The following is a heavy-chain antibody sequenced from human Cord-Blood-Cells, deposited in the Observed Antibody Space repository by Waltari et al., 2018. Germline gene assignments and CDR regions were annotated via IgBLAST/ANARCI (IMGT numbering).Heavy chain of an antibody. CDR3: AGLRPVYGIDY. J-gene: IGHJ4*02. Sequence: QVQLQQWGAGLLKPSETLSLTCAVYGGSFSGYYWSWIRQPPGKGLEWIGEIKHSGSTNNNPTIESRVTISVDTSKNQFSLKLSSVTAADTAVYYCAGLRPVYGIDYWGQGTLVTVSS. V-gene: IGHV4-34*01. CDR2: IKHSGST. CDR1: GGSFSGYY. D-gene: IGHD1-20*01.